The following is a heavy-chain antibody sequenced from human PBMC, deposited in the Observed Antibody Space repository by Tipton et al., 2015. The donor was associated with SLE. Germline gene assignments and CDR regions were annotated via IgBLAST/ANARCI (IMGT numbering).Heavy chain of an antibody. CDR1: GGSVTTTGW. Sequence: GLVKPSRTLSLTCTVSGGSVTTTGWWTWVRQPPGKGLEWIGHIDHGANTNHNPSLKSRVTISLDKSSNQFSLNVYSVTAADTAVYYCARQVCHSGSCYFDSWGQGALVTVSS. J-gene: IGHJ4*02. CDR3: ARQVCHSGSCYFDS. CDR2: IDHGANT. D-gene: IGHD5-12*01. V-gene: IGHV4-4*02.